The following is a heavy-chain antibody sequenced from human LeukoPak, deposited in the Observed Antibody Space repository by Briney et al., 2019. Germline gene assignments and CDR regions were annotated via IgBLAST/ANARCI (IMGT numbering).Heavy chain of an antibody. V-gene: IGHV4-31*03. D-gene: IGHD1-1*01. CDR2: IYYSGST. Sequence: SDTLSLTCTLSGGSMSSGGDYWSWIPQHPGKGLEWFGYIYYSGSTYYNQSLKSRFTISVDTSKNQFSLKLSSVTAADTAVYYCARARQGERIEFDPWGQGTLVTVSS. CDR3: ARARQGERIEFDP. J-gene: IGHJ5*02. CDR1: GGSMSSGGDY.